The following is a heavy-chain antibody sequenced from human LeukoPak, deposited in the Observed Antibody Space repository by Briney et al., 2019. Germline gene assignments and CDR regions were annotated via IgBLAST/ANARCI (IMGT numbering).Heavy chain of an antibody. D-gene: IGHD2-15*01. CDR1: GFTFSSYA. CDR2: ISWNSGSI. V-gene: IGHV3-9*01. Sequence: GGSLRLSCAASGFTFSSYAMHWVRQAPGKGLEWVSGISWNSGSIGYADSVKGRFTISRDNAKNSLYLQMNSLRAEDTALYYCAKDRRYCSGGSCYSDYYGMDVWGQGTTVTVSS. J-gene: IGHJ6*02. CDR3: AKDRRYCSGGSCYSDYYGMDV.